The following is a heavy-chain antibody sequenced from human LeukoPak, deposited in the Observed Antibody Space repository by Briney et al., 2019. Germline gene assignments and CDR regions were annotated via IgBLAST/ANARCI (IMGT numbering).Heavy chain of an antibody. Sequence: SETLSLTCTVSGGSISSYYWSWIRQPAGKGLEWIGRIYTSGSTNYNPSLKSRVTMSVDTSKNQFSLKLSSVTAADTAVYYCARVYYGSGSYPYNYYYYGMDVWGQGTTVTVSS. D-gene: IGHD3-10*01. J-gene: IGHJ6*02. V-gene: IGHV4-4*07. CDR2: IYTSGST. CDR3: ARVYYGSGSYPYNYYYYGMDV. CDR1: GGSISSYY.